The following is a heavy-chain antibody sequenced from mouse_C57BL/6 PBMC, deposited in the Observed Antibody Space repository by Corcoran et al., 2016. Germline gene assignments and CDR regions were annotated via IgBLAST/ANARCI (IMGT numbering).Heavy chain of an antibody. CDR2: IYPGSGNT. D-gene: IGHD1-1*01. CDR1: GYTFTDYY. J-gene: IGHJ4*01. CDR3: ARRAYGSSPYYAMDY. V-gene: IGHV1-76*01. Sequence: QVQLKQSGAELVRPGASVKLSCKASGYTFTDYYINWVKQRPGQGLEWIARIYPGSGNTYYNEKFKGKATLTAEKSSSTAYMQLSSLTSEDSAVDFCARRAYGSSPYYAMDYWGQGTSVTVSS.